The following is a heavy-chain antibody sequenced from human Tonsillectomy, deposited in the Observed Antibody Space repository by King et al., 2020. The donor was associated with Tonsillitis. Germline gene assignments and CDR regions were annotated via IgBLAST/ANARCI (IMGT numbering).Heavy chain of an antibody. Sequence: VQLVESGGGLAQPGGSLRLSCAASGFTFNSFWMHWVRQAPGKGLVWVSRINSDGSSTNYADSVKGRFTISRDNAKNTLYLQMNSLRAEDTAVYYCARGMAPGCGGDCPYAFDIWGQGTMVTVSS. CDR3: ARGMAPGCGGDCPYAFDI. CDR2: INSDGSST. D-gene: IGHD2-21*02. V-gene: IGHV3-74*01. CDR1: GFTFNSFW. J-gene: IGHJ3*02.